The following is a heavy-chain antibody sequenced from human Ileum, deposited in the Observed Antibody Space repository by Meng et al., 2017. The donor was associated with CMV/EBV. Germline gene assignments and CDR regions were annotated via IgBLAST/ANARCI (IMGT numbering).Heavy chain of an antibody. V-gene: IGHV1-8*01. CDR3: ASNIPDTGDFEY. Sequence: ASVKVSCKASGYTFTTYDINWVRQATGQGLEWLGWMSPNSGDTGYAQKFQGRVTMTRDTSISTAYMELSSLTSEDTAVYYCASNIPDTGDFEYWGQGTVVTSPQ. D-gene: IGHD2-8*02. CDR2: MSPNSGDT. CDR1: GYTFTTYD. J-gene: IGHJ4*02.